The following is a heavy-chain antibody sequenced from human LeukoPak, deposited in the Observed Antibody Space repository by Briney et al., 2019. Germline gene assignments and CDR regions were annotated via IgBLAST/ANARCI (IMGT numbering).Heavy chain of an antibody. Sequence: ASVKLSCKSSGYSFISYGISWVRQPPAQGLEWMGWISDYNGNTNYAQRHQGRATMTTDTSTSTAYMELRSLRSDDTAVYYCAKNKTIDGMDVWGQGTTVTVSS. D-gene: IGHD1-7*01. CDR2: ISDYNGNT. J-gene: IGHJ6*02. CDR1: GYSFISYG. V-gene: IGHV1-18*01. CDR3: AKNKTIDGMDV.